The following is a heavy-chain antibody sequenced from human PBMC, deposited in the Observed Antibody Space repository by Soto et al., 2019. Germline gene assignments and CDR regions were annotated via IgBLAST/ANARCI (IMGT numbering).Heavy chain of an antibody. V-gene: IGHV4-59*01. CDR2: IYYSGST. Sequence: SETLSLTCTVSGGSISSYYWIWIRQPPGKGLEWIGYIYYSGSTNYNPSLKSRVTISVDTSKNQFSLKLSSVTAADTAVYYCARDSSWYPGTFDIWGQGTMVTVSS. CDR1: GGSISSYY. D-gene: IGHD6-13*01. J-gene: IGHJ3*02. CDR3: ARDSSWYPGTFDI.